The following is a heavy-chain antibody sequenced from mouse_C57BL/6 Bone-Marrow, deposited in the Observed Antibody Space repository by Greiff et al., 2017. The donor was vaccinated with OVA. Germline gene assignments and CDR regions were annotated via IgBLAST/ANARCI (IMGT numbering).Heavy chain of an antibody. CDR3: ARYITTVVADY. Sequence: VQLQQPGAELVKPGASVKMSCKASGYTFPSYWITWVKPRPGQGLEWIGDIYPGSGSTNYNEKFKSKATLTVDTSSSTAYMQLSSLTSEDSAVYYCARYITTVVADYWGQGTTLTVSS. V-gene: IGHV1-55*01. J-gene: IGHJ2*01. CDR2: IYPGSGST. D-gene: IGHD1-1*01. CDR1: GYTFPSYW.